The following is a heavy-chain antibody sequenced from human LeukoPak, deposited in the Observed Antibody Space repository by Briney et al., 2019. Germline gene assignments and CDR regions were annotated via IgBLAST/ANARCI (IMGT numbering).Heavy chain of an antibody. CDR1: GYTFTSYG. CDR2: ISAYNSNT. V-gene: IGHV1-18*01. D-gene: IGHD4-11*01. CDR3: ARDGDDDYSNYY. J-gene: IGHJ4*02. Sequence: ASVKVSCKASGYTFTSYGISWVRQAPGQGLEWIGWISAYNSNTNYAQKLQGRVTMTTATSTRTAYMGLRSLRSDATAVYYCARDGDDDYSNYYWGKGTLVTVSS.